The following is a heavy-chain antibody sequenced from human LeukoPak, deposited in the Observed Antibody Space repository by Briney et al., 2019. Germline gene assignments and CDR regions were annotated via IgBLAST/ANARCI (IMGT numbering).Heavy chain of an antibody. V-gene: IGHV3-30*02. J-gene: IGHJ4*02. CDR3: AKTDYDSSGYYYFDY. Sequence: PGGSLRLSCAASGFTFSSYDMHWVRQAPGKGLEWVAFIRYDGNIKDFADSVKGRFTISRDNSKNTLFLQMNSLRAEDTAVYYCAKTDYDSSGYYYFDYWGQGTLVTVSS. D-gene: IGHD3-22*01. CDR1: GFTFSSYD. CDR2: IRYDGNIK.